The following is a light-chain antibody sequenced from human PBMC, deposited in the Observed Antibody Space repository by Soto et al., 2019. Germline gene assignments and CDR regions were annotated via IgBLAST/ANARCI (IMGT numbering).Light chain of an antibody. CDR2: GAS. Sequence: ESVLTQSPGTLSLSPGERATLSCRASQSVRSSFLAWYQLKPGQAPRLLIYGASSRATGIPDRFSGTGSGTDFTLTISRLEPEDFAVYYCQQYGGSPYTFGQGTKLEIK. V-gene: IGKV3-20*01. CDR3: QQYGGSPYT. J-gene: IGKJ2*01. CDR1: QSVRSSF.